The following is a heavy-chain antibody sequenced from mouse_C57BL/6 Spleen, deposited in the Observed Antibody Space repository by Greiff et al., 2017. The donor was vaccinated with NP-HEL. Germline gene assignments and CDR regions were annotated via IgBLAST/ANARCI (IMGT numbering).Heavy chain of an antibody. Sequence: VQLQQSGPELVKPGASVKISCKASGYSFTGYYMNWVKQSPEKSLEWIGEINPSTGGTTYNQKFKAKATLTVDKSSSTAYMQLKSLTSEDSAVYYCARWTFITTVVAPFDYWGQGTTLTVSS. D-gene: IGHD1-1*01. CDR2: INPSTGGT. J-gene: IGHJ2*01. V-gene: IGHV1-42*01. CDR3: ARWTFITTVVAPFDY. CDR1: GYSFTGYY.